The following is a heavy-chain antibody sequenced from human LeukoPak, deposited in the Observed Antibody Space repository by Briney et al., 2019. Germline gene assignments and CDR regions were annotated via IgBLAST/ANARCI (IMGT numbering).Heavy chain of an antibody. CDR3: ARVSSDDDYVWGSYRLDY. CDR1: GGSISSYY. J-gene: IGHJ4*02. D-gene: IGHD3-16*02. CDR2: VYYSGST. V-gene: IGHV4-59*01. Sequence: SETLSLTCTVSGGSISSYYWSWIRQPPGKGLEWIGYVYYSGSTNYNPSLKSRVTISVDTSKNQFSLKLSSVTAADTAVYYCARVSSDDDYVWGSYRLDYWGQGTLVTVSS.